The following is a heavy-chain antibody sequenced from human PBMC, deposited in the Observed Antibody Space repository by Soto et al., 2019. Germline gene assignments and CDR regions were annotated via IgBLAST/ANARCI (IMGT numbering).Heavy chain of an antibody. CDR1: GYTFTSYG. CDR2: ISAYNGNT. CDR3: VGAALLGYCSGGSCRGHAFDI. Sequence: ASVKVSCKASGYTFTSYGISWVRQAPGQGLEWMGWISAYNGNTNYAQKLQGRVTMTTDTSTSTAYMELRSLRSDDTAVYYCVGAALLGYCSGGSCRGHAFDIWGQGTMVTVSS. J-gene: IGHJ3*02. V-gene: IGHV1-18*01. D-gene: IGHD2-15*01.